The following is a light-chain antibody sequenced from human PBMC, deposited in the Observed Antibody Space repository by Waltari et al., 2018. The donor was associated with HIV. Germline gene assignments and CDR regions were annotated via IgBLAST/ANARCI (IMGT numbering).Light chain of an antibody. V-gene: IGLV1-40*01. CDR2: GNS. CDR3: QSYDSTGV. CDR1: SSNIGAGYD. J-gene: IGLJ3*02. Sequence: QSVLTQPPSVSGAPGQRVTISCTGSSSNIGAGYDVHWYQQLPGTAPKLLIYGNSDGPSGVPDRFSGSNTGTSASLAITGLQAEDEADYYCQSYDSTGVFGGGTKLTVL.